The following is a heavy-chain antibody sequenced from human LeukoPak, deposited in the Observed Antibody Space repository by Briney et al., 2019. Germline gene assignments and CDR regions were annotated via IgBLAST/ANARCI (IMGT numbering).Heavy chain of an antibody. V-gene: IGHV3-23*01. J-gene: IGHJ3*02. D-gene: IGHD4-17*01. CDR3: AKARSGDYLSDAFDI. Sequence: PGGSLRLSCAASGLTFSRFAMSWVRQAPGKGLEWVSAASASGRSTYYPDSVKGRFTISRDNSKNTLDLQMNSLRDEDTAAYYCAKARSGDYLSDAFDIWGQGIMVTVSS. CDR2: ASASGRST. CDR1: GLTFSRFA.